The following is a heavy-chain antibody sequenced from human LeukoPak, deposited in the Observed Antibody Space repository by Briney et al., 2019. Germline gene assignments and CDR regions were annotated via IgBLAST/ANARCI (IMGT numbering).Heavy chain of an antibody. J-gene: IGHJ4*02. Sequence: PSETLSLTCTVPGGSISSYYWSWIRQPPGKGLEWIGYIYYSGSTNYNPSLKSRVTISVDTSKNQFSLKLSSVTAAGTAVYYCARELLWFGDPTPAHFDYWGQGTLVTVSS. CDR1: GGSISSYY. D-gene: IGHD3-10*01. CDR2: IYYSGST. V-gene: IGHV4-59*12. CDR3: ARELLWFGDPTPAHFDY.